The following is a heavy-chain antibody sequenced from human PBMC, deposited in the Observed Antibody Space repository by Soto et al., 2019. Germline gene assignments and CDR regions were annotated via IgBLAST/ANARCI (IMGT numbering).Heavy chain of an antibody. CDR3: AWHYPFGDN. CDR2: IFYNGRT. Sequence: SETLSLTCFVYGDSISDNYWGWIRQSPGKGLELIGYIFYNGRTNYNPSLESRVTMSVLPSENQFSLTLFSVTAADTALYFCAWHYPFGDN. J-gene: IGHJ5*01. CDR1: GDSISDNY. V-gene: IGHV4-59*01. D-gene: IGHD3-10*01.